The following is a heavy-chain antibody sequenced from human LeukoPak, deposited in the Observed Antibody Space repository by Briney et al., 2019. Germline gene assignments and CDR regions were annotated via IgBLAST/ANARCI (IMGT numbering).Heavy chain of an antibody. CDR1: GFTFTSYS. CDR2: ISASGGNT. Sequence: PGGSLRLSCAASGFTFTSYSMTWVRQAPGKGLEWVSAISASGGNTYSADSVEGRFTISRDNSENTVYLQMNSLTAEDTAVYYCAKDREVRGYYGLDVWGQGTTVTVPS. V-gene: IGHV3-23*01. CDR3: AKDREVRGYYGLDV. D-gene: IGHD3-10*01. J-gene: IGHJ6*02.